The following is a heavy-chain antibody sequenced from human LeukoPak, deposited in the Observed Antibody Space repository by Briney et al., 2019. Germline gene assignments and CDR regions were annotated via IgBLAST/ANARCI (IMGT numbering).Heavy chain of an antibody. CDR3: ARDHCSSTSCYFDY. V-gene: IGHV4-31*03. J-gene: IGHJ4*02. Sequence: SEILSLTCTVSGGSISSGGYYWSWIRQHPGKGLEWIGYIYYSGSTYYNPSLKSRVTISVDTSKNQFSLKLSSVTAADTAVYYCARDHCSSTSCYFDYWGQGTLVTVSS. CDR2: IYYSGST. CDR1: GGSISSGGYY. D-gene: IGHD2-2*01.